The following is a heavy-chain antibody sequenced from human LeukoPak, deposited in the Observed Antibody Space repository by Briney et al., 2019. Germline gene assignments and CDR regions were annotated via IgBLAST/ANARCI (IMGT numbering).Heavy chain of an antibody. CDR3: AQTTQGSRYDFWSGYPYYYYGMDV. J-gene: IGHJ6*02. CDR1: GFTFDDYG. D-gene: IGHD3-3*01. CDR2: INSDGSST. V-gene: IGHV3-74*01. Sequence: GGSLRLSYAASGFTFDDYGMSWVRQAPGKGLVWVSRINSDGSSTSYADSVKGRFTISRDNAKNTLYLQMNSLRAEDTAVYYCAQTTQGSRYDFWSGYPYYYYGMDVWGQGTTVTVSS.